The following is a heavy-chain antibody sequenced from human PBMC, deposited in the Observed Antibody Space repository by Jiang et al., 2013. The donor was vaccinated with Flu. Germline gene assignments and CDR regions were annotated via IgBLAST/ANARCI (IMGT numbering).Heavy chain of an antibody. D-gene: IGHD6-13*01. V-gene: IGHV4-39*01. CDR3: ARHGIAAAGTTLYFDY. CDR2: IYYSGST. CDR1: GGSISSSSYY. J-gene: IGHJ4*02. Sequence: SGGSISSSSYYWGWIRQPPGKGLEWIGSIYYSGSTYYNPSLKSRVTISVDTSKNQFSLKLSSVTAADTAVYYCARHGIAAAGTTLYFDYWGQGTLVTVSS.